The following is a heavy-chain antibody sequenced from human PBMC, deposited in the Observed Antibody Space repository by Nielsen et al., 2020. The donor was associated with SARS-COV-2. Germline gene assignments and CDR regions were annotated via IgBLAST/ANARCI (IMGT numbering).Heavy chain of an antibody. V-gene: IGHV4-59*12. J-gene: IGHJ4*02. Sequence: LSLSCPVSGCSISSYYWSWIRQPPGKGLEWIGYIYYSGSTNYNPSLKSRVTISVDTSKNQFSLKLSSVTAADTAVYYCARGLWRYQDWGQGTLVTVSS. CDR3: ARGLWRYQD. D-gene: IGHD3-9*01. CDR1: GCSISSYY. CDR2: IYYSGST.